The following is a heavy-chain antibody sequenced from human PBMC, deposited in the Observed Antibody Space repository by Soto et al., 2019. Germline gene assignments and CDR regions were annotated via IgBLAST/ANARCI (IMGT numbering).Heavy chain of an antibody. Sequence: EVQLVESGGGLVHPGRSLRLSCVASGFTFDDHVMHWVLQLPGKGLEWVGHISWDGYSIGYGGSVRGRFTISRDNAKNTLYLQMNSLRPEETALYYCARSWSGRTSERVDVWGQGTTVTVSS. V-gene: IGHV3-9*01. CDR3: ARSWSGRTSERVDV. CDR1: GFTFDDHV. D-gene: IGHD3-3*01. J-gene: IGHJ6*02. CDR2: ISWDGYSI.